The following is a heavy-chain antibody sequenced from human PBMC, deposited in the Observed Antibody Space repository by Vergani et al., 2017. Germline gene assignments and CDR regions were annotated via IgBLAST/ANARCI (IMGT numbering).Heavy chain of an antibody. CDR3: ARGGYSYGMVEYYFDY. D-gene: IGHD5-18*01. V-gene: IGHV3-11*06. CDR2: ISSSSSYT. J-gene: IGHJ4*02. CDR1: GFTFSDYY. Sequence: QVQLVESGGGLVKPGGSLRLSCAASGFTFSDYYMSWIRQAPGKGLEWVSYISSSSSYTNYADSVKGRFTISRDNAKNSLYLQMNSLRAEDTAVYYCARGGYSYGMVEYYFDYWGQGTLVTVSS.